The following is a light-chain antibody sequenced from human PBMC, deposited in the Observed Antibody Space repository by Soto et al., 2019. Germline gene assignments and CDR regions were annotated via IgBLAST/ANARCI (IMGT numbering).Light chain of an antibody. J-gene: IGKJ1*01. Sequence: DIQMTQSPSTLSAPVGDRVTITCRASQSISSWLAWYQQKPGKAPKLLIYKASSLESGVPSRFSGSGSGTEFTLTISSLQPDDFATYYCQQYNTYCTFGQGTKVEIK. CDR2: KAS. V-gene: IGKV1-5*03. CDR3: QQYNTYCT. CDR1: QSISSW.